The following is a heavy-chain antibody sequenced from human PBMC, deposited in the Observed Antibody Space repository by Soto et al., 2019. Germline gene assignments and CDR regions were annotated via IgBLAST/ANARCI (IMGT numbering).Heavy chain of an antibody. CDR2: IYYSGST. V-gene: IGHV4-39*01. CDR3: ATSVLLWFGELPPPDYYYYYGMDV. CDR1: GGSISSSSYY. J-gene: IGHJ6*02. D-gene: IGHD3-10*01. Sequence: PSETLSLTCTVSGGSISSSSYYWGWIRQPPGKGLEWIGSIYYSGSTYYNPSLKSRVTISVDTSKNQFSLKLSSVTAADTAVYYCATSVLLWFGELPPPDYYYYYGMDVWGQGTTVTVSS.